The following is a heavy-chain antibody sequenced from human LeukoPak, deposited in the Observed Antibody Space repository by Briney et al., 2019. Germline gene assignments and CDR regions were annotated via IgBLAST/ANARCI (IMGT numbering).Heavy chain of an antibody. CDR1: GFTFSSSW. CDR3: IRSLNGADDF. D-gene: IGHD4-17*01. V-gene: IGHV3-74*01. J-gene: IGHJ4*02. CDR2: INTDGSIT. Sequence: PGGSLRLSCAASGFTFSSSWMHWVRHAPGEGLVWVARINTDGSITNYADSVKGRFTISRDSAKSTLYLQMNSLRAEDTAVYYCIRSLNGADDFWGQGTLVTVSS.